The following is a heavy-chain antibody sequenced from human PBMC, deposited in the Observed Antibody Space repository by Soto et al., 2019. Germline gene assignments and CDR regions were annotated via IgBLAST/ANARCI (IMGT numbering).Heavy chain of an antibody. D-gene: IGHD3-3*02. Sequence: SETLSLTCTVSGGSISSYYWSWIRQPPGKGLEWIGYIYYSGSTNYNPSLKSRVTISVDTSKNQFSLKLSSVTAADTAVYYCAREEGHSLYHYYYGMDVWGQGTTVTVSS. J-gene: IGHJ6*02. CDR3: AREEGHSLYHYYYGMDV. V-gene: IGHV4-59*01. CDR2: IYYSGST. CDR1: GGSISSYY.